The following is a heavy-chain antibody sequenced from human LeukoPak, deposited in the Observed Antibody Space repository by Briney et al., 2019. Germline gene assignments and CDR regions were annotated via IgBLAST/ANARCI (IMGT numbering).Heavy chain of an antibody. CDR3: ARVKFGRDGFYYFDY. V-gene: IGHV1-69*05. CDR1: GGTFSSHA. Sequence: SVKVSCKASGGTFSSHAISWVRQAPGQGLEWMGRIIPIFGTANYAQKFQGRVTITTDESTSTAYMELSSLRSEDTAVYYCARVKFGRDGFYYFDYWGQGTLVTVSS. CDR2: IIPIFGTA. D-gene: IGHD5-24*01. J-gene: IGHJ4*02.